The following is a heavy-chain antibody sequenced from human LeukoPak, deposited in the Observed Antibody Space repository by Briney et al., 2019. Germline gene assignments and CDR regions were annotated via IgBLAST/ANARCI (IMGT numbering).Heavy chain of an antibody. CDR3: TKGGASAGTWFHYGMDV. Sequence: GGSLRLSCAASGFTSDDYAMHWVRQAPGKGLEWVSGISWNSGSKDYADSVKGQFTISRDNAKNSLYLQMNSLRVEDTALYYCTKGGASAGTWFHYGMDVWGQGTTVTVSS. J-gene: IGHJ6*02. D-gene: IGHD6-13*01. V-gene: IGHV3-9*02. CDR2: ISWNSGSK. CDR1: GFTSDDYA.